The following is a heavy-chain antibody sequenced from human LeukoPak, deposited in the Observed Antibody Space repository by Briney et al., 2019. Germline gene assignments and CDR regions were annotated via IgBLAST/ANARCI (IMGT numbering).Heavy chain of an antibody. CDR2: IYPGDSDT. J-gene: IGHJ4*02. V-gene: IGHV5-51*01. D-gene: IGHD3-3*01. Sequence: GESLKISCKGSGYTFTSYWIGWVRQMPGKGLEWMGIIYPGDSDTRYSPSFQGQVTISADKSISTAYLQWSCLKASDTAMYYCARQGITIFGVVNPIDYWGQGTLVTVSS. CDR1: GYTFTSYW. CDR3: ARQGITIFGVVNPIDY.